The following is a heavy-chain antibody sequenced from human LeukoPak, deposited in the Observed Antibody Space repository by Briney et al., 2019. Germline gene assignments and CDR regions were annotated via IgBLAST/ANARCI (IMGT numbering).Heavy chain of an antibody. CDR3: ARRVHSSSWSSYFDY. D-gene: IGHD6-13*01. J-gene: IGHJ4*02. CDR1: GYTFTRYD. Sequence: GASVKVSCKASGYTFTRYDINWVRQATGQGLEWMGWMNPNSGNAGYVQKFQGRVTMTTDTSTSTAYMELRSLRSDDTAVYYCARRVHSSSWSSYFDYWGQETLVTVSS. CDR2: MNPNSGNA. V-gene: IGHV1-8*01.